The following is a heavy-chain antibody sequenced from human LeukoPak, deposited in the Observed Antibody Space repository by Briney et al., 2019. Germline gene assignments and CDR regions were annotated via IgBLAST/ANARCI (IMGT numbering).Heavy chain of an antibody. D-gene: IGHD5-18*01. CDR3: ARGAAGYSYG. CDR1: GGSISGYY. Sequence: SETLSLTCSVSGGSISGYYWTWIRQPPGKGLEWIGHIYYSGSTNYNPSLKSRVTISIDTSKNQFSLRLSSVTAADTAVYYCARGAAGYSYGWGQGTLVTVSS. J-gene: IGHJ4*02. CDR2: IYYSGST. V-gene: IGHV4-59*01.